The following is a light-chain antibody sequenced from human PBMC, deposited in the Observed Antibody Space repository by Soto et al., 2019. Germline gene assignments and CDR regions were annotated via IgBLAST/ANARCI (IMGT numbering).Light chain of an antibody. V-gene: IGLV2-14*01. Sequence: QSALTQPASVSGSPGQSITISCTGTSGDIGSYNRVSWYQQPPGKAPKLIIYEVTDRPSGVSNRVSGSKSGNTASLTISGLQAEDEAEYYCSTYTNINTRACVFGTGTKVTVL. CDR2: EVT. CDR3: STYTNINTRACV. CDR1: SGDIGSYNR. J-gene: IGLJ1*01.